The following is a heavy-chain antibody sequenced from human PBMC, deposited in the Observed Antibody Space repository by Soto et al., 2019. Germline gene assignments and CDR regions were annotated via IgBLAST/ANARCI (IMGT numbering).Heavy chain of an antibody. D-gene: IGHD4-4*01. V-gene: IGHV3-23*01. CDR1: GFTFSNYA. Sequence: GGSLRLSCAASGFTFSNYAMNWVRQAPGKGLDWVSTITSGGSTDYADSVKGRFTISRDNSKNALYLQMSSLRAEDTAVYHCARQVTGHPNWFDPWGQGTLVTVSS. CDR2: ITSGGST. CDR3: ARQVTGHPNWFDP. J-gene: IGHJ5*02.